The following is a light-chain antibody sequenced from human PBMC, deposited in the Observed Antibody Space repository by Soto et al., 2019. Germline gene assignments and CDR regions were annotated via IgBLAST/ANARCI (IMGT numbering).Light chain of an antibody. V-gene: IGLV2-23*01. CDR3: YSYAGTCTWV. CDR1: NNDVGNYKL. Sequence: QSALTQPASVSESPGQSITISCTGTNNDVGNYKLVSWFQHHLGKAPKLIIYEGTKRPSGVSNRFSASQSGNTASLTISGLQAEDEADYYCYSYAGTCTWVFGGGTKVTVL. J-gene: IGLJ3*02. CDR2: EGT.